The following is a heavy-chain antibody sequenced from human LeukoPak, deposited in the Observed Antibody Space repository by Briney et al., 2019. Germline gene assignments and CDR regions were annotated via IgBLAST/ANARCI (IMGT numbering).Heavy chain of an antibody. Sequence: SETLSLTCTVSGGSISSYYWSWIRQPPGKGLEWIGYIYYSGSTNYNPSLKSRVTMSVDTSTNQFSLNLSSVTAADTAIYYCARGEGASWWFDYTGPVTLVTVSS. V-gene: IGHV4-59*01. J-gene: IGHJ4*02. D-gene: IGHD6-13*01. CDR2: IYYSGST. CDR1: GGSISSYY. CDR3: ARGEGASWWFDY.